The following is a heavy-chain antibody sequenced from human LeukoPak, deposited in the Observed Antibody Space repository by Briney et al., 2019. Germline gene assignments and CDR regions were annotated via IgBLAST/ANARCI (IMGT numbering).Heavy chain of an antibody. CDR3: ARRSGSYYEYYFDY. V-gene: IGHV4-59*08. D-gene: IGHD1-26*01. CDR2: IYYSGST. Sequence: SETLSLTCAVYGGSFSSYYWSWIRQPPGKGLEWIGYIYYSGSTNYNPSLKSRVTISVDTSKNQFSLKLSSVTAADTAVYYCARRSGSYYEYYFDYWGQGTLVTVSS. J-gene: IGHJ4*02. CDR1: GGSFSSYY.